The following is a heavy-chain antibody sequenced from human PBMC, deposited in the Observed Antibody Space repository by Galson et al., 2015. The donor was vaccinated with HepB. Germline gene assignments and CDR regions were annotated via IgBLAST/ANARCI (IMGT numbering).Heavy chain of an antibody. CDR3: ASLETRGMTTMPFDY. D-gene: IGHD5-24*01. CDR2: ISYDGINK. CDR1: GFTFSNYA. V-gene: IGHV3-30-3*02. Sequence: SLRLSCAASGFTFSNYAFHWVRQALGKGLEWVALISYDGINKYYADSLKGRFTISRDKSKNTLFLQMNNMRGEDTALYYCASLETRGMTTMPFDYWGQGTLVTVSS. J-gene: IGHJ4*02.